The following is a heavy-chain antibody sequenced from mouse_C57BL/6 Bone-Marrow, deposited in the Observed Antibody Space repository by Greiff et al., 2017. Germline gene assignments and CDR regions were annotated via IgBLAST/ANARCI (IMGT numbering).Heavy chain of an antibody. CDR3: ARSRRGRPYYFDY. Sequence: QVQLKESGPGILQSSQTLSLTCSFSGFSLSTSGMGVSWIRQPSGKGLEWLAHIYWDDDKRYNPSLKSRLTISKDTSRNQVFLKITSVDTADTATYYCARSRRGRPYYFDYWGQGTTLTVSS. CDR1: GFSLSTSGMG. J-gene: IGHJ2*01. CDR2: IYWDDDK. V-gene: IGHV8-12*01.